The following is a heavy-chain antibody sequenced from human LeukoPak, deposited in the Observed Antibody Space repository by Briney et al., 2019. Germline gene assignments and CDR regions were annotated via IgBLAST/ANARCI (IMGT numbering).Heavy chain of an antibody. J-gene: IGHJ6*02. CDR1: GFTFSSYA. V-gene: IGHV3-53*01. D-gene: IGHD1-26*01. CDR2: IYSGGST. CDR3: ARDRVEGATYYYGMDV. Sequence: PGGSLRLSCAASGFTFSSYAMSWVRQAPGKGLEWVSVIYSGGSTYYADSVKGRFTISRDNSKNTLYLQMNSLRAEDTAVYYCARDRVEGATYYYGMDVWGQGTTVTVSS.